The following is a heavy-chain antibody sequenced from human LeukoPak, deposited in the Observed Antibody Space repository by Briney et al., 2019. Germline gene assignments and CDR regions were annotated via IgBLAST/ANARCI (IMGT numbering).Heavy chain of an antibody. J-gene: IGHJ4*02. V-gene: IGHV4-39*07. CDR1: GDSMSSSHYC. CDR3: ARDLGIAARPDY. CDR2: IYYSGST. Sequence: SETLSLTCTVSGDSMSSSHYCWGWIRQPPGKGLEWIGSIYYSGSTYYNPSLKSRVTISVDTSKNQFSLKLSSVTAADTAVYYCARDLGIAARPDYWGQGTLVTVSS. D-gene: IGHD6-6*01.